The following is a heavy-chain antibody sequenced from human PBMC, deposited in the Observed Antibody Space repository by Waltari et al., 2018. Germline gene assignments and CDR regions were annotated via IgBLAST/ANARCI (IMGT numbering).Heavy chain of an antibody. D-gene: IGHD6-19*01. V-gene: IGHV3-53*01. CDR2: IYSGGNT. CDR1: GFHVRTNF. J-gene: IGHJ4*02. Sequence: EVQLVESGGNLIQPGGSLRLSCAASGFHVRTNFISWVRQAPGKGLEWVSIIYSGGNTYYAGSVKGRFTISRDNYKNMVYLEMNSLRAEDTAVYYCAKQSPSYTRGWYPLESWGPGTLVTVSP. CDR3: AKQSPSYTRGWYPLES.